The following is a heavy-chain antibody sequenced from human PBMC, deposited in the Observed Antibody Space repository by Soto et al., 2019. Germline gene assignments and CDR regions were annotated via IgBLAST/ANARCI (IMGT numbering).Heavy chain of an antibody. CDR3: AKAIAAAGRTSRVFLTHYGMDV. Sequence: EVQLLESGGGLVQPGGSLRLSCAASGFTFTTSAMSWVRQAPGKGLEWVSGMSATGRTTYYPDSVRGRFTISRDTSKNTLVLEMNSLRAEDTAIYYCAKAIAAAGRTSRVFLTHYGMDVWGQGTTVTVSS. CDR2: MSATGRTT. CDR1: GFTFTTSA. D-gene: IGHD6-13*01. J-gene: IGHJ6*02. V-gene: IGHV3-23*01.